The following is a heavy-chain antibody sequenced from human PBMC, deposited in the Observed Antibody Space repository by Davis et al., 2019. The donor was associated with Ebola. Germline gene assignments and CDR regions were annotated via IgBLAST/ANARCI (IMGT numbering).Heavy chain of an antibody. CDR3: ARSPPMITFGGAFDY. J-gene: IGHJ4*02. D-gene: IGHD3-16*01. CDR1: GGTFSSYA. CDR2: IIPILGIA. Sequence: SVKVSCKASGGTFSSYAISWVRQAPGQGLEWMGRIIPILGIANYAQKFQGRVTITADKSTSTAYMELSSLRSEDTAVYYCARSPPMITFGGAFDYWGQGTLVTVSS. V-gene: IGHV1-69*04.